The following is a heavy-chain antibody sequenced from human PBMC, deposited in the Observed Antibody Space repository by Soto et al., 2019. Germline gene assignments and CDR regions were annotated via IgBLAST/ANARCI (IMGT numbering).Heavy chain of an antibody. V-gene: IGHV3-30*18. J-gene: IGHJ4*02. D-gene: IGHD3-22*01. CDR3: AKGSSGVVTPYFDY. CDR1: GFTFSSYG. Sequence: QVQLVESGGGVVQPGRSLRLSCAASGFTFSSYGMHWVRQAPGKGLEWVAVISYDGSNKYYADSVMGRFTISRDNSKNTLYLQMNSLRAEDTAVYYCAKGSSGVVTPYFDYWGQGTLVTVSS. CDR2: ISYDGSNK.